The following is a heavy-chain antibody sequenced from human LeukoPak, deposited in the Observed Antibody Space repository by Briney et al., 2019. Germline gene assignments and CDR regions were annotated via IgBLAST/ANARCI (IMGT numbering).Heavy chain of an antibody. J-gene: IGHJ4*02. CDR1: GFTFSSYG. D-gene: IGHD2-8*01. V-gene: IGHV3-30*02. CDR3: AKDFVLMVYARSYYFDY. Sequence: GGSLRLCCAASGFTFSSYGMHWVRQAPAKGLEWVAFIRYDGSNKYYADSVKGRFTISRDNSKNPLYLQMNSLRAEDTAVYYCAKDFVLMVYARSYYFDYWGQGTLVTVSS. CDR2: IRYDGSNK.